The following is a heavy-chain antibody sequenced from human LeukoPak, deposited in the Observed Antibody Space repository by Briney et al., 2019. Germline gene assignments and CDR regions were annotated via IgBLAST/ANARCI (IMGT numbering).Heavy chain of an antibody. CDR2: INHSGST. D-gene: IGHD2-8*01. CDR3: AHGLT. CDR1: GFTFSSYA. Sequence: GSLRLSCAASGFTFSSYAMHWVRQPPGKGLEWIGEINHSGSTNYNPSLKSRVTISVDTSKNQFSLKLSSVTAADTAVYYCAHGLTWGQGTTVTVSS. J-gene: IGHJ6*02. V-gene: IGHV4-34*08.